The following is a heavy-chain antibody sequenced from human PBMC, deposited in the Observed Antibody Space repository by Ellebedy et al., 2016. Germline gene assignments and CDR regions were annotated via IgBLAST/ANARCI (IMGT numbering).Heavy chain of an antibody. V-gene: IGHV3-74*01. CDR3: VKVGITGTLQYFNH. CDR1: GFTFSNSW. J-gene: IGHJ4*02. Sequence: GESLKISCEASGFTFSNSWMHWVRQAPGKGLVWVSRMSNHESDTRYADSVRGRFTISRDNAKNTLDLQINGLRVEDTALYYWVKVGITGTLQYFNHWGPGTLVTVS. D-gene: IGHD1-20*01. CDR2: MSNHESDT.